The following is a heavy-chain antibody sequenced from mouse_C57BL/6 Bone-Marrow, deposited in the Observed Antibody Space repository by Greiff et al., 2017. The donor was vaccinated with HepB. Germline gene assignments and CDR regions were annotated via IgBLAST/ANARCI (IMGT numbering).Heavy chain of an antibody. CDR3: ARGDLYGNYTWFAY. J-gene: IGHJ3*01. D-gene: IGHD2-1*01. V-gene: IGHV1-18*01. Sequence: EVKLQESGPELVKPGASVKIPCKASGYTFTDYNMDWVKQSHGKSLEWIGDINPNNGGTIYNQKFKGKATLTVDKSSSTAYMELRSLTSEDTAVYYCARGDLYGNYTWFAYWGQGTLVTVSA. CDR2: INPNNGGT. CDR1: GYTFTDYN.